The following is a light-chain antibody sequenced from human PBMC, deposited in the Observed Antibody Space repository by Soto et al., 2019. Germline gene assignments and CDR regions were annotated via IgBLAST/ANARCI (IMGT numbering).Light chain of an antibody. J-gene: IGLJ1*01. V-gene: IGLV2-14*01. CDR2: DVN. CDR3: NSYTSSSTSYV. Sequence: QSALTHPASVSGSPGQSITISCTGTSSDVGAYNFVSWYQQHPGKAPKLMIYDVNNRPSGVSDRFSGSKSGNTASLTISGLRAEDEADYYCNSYTSSSTSYVFGTGTKVTVL. CDR1: SSDVGAYNF.